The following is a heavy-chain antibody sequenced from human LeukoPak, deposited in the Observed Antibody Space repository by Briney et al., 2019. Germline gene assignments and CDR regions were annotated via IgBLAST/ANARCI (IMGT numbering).Heavy chain of an antibody. J-gene: IGHJ4*02. V-gene: IGHV3-7*02. Sequence: GGSLRLSCAASRFIFTSYWMSWVRQAPGKGLEWVANINYDGSEKYYIDSVKGRFTISRDNAKNSLYLQMSSLRVEDTAVYYCARNDYNFDYWGQGTLVTVSS. CDR3: ARNDYNFDY. D-gene: IGHD3-16*01. CDR1: RFIFTSYW. CDR2: INYDGSEK.